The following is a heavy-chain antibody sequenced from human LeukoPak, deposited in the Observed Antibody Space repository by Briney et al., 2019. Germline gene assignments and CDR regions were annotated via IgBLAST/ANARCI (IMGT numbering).Heavy chain of an antibody. D-gene: IGHD6-19*01. J-gene: IGHJ5*02. CDR1: GGSISSYY. V-gene: IGHV4-4*07. CDR2: IYTSGST. CDR3: ARSVAVAGFNWFDP. Sequence: SETLSLTCTVSGGSISSYYWSWIRQPAGKGLEWIGRIYTSGSTNYNPSLKSRVTMSVDTSKNQFSLKLSSVTAADTAVYYCARSVAVAGFNWFDPWGQGTLVTVSS.